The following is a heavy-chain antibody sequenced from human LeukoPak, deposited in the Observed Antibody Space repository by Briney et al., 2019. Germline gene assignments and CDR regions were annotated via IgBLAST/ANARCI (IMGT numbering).Heavy chain of an antibody. V-gene: IGHV3-21*01. Sequence: GGSLRLSCADSEFTFSSYNMNWVRQAPGKGLEWVSCISGSGKYIYYADSVKGRFTISRDNAKNTLYLQMNSLRAEDTAVYFCTRVGYCATTSCRTAFDIWGQGTMVTVSS. D-gene: IGHD2-2*01. CDR2: ISGSGKYI. CDR1: EFTFSSYN. J-gene: IGHJ3*02. CDR3: TRVGYCATTSCRTAFDI.